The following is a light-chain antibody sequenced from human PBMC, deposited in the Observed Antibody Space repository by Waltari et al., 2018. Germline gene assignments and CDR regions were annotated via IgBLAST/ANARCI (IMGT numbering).Light chain of an antibody. CDR2: EVS. V-gene: IGLV2-23*02. CDR1: SANVGSYPL. J-gene: IGLJ1*01. CDR3: CAFAGRGFYV. Sequence: SALTQPASVSGSPGQSITISCTETSANVGSYPLLSWYQLHPGGAPKLLIYEVSERPSGVSIRFSGSKSGKTASLTISGLQPEDEADYYCCAFAGRGFYVFGTGTQVTVL.